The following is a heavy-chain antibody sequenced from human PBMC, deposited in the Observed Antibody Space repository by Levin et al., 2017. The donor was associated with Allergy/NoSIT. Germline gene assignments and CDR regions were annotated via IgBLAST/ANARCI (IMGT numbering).Heavy chain of an antibody. CDR3: ANRYSFDY. J-gene: IGHJ4*02. Sequence: GGSLRLSCAASGFTFSSYAMNWVRQAPGKGLEWVSAISGSGGRTYYADSVKGRFTISRDNSKNTLYLQMNSLRADDTAIYYCANRYSFDYWGQGTLVTVSS. CDR2: ISGSGGRT. CDR1: GFTFSSYA. V-gene: IGHV3-23*01.